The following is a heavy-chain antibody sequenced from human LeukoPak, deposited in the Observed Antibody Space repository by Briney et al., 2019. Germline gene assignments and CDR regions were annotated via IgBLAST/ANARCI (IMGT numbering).Heavy chain of an antibody. CDR1: GVTVSSNY. CDR2: IYSGGST. J-gene: IGHJ6*03. CDR3: ARGNGIYSYGCYYCYMDV. Sequence: GGSLRLSCAASGVTVSSNYMSWVRQAPGRGLEWGSVIYSGGSTYYADSVNGRFTISRDNSKITLYLQMNSLRADDTSVYYWARGNGIYSYGCYYCYMDVWGKGTTVTVSS. V-gene: IGHV3-66*02. D-gene: IGHD5-18*01.